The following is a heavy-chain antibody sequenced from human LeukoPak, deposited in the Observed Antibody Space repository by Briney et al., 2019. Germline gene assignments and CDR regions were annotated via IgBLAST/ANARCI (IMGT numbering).Heavy chain of an antibody. D-gene: IGHD3-3*01. CDR1: GYTFTSYG. J-gene: IGHJ4*02. V-gene: IGHV1-18*01. CDR3: AREAGGDYDFWSGYLLFDY. CDR2: ISAYNGNT. Sequence: ASVKVSCKASGYTFTSYGIGWVRQAPGQGLEWMGWISAYNGNTNYAQKLQGRVTMTTDTSTSTAYMELRSLRSDDTAVYYCAREAGGDYDFWSGYLLFDYWGQGTLVTVSS.